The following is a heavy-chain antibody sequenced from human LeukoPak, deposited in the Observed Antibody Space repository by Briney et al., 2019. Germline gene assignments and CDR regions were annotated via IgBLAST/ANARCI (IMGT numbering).Heavy chain of an antibody. CDR2: IYYSGST. CDR1: GGSISSYY. D-gene: IGHD1-1*01. J-gene: IGHJ6*03. V-gene: IGHV4-59*01. Sequence: SETLSLTCTVSGGSISSYYWSWIRQPPGKGLEWIGYIYYSGSTNYNPSLKSRVTISVDTSKNQFSLKLSSVTAADTAVYYCARWGPVERSYYYYYYMDVWGKGTTVTVSS. CDR3: ARWGPVERSYYYYYYMDV.